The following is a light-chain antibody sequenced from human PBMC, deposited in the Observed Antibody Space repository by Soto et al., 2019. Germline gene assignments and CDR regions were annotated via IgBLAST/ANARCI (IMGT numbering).Light chain of an antibody. V-gene: IGKV3-15*01. J-gene: IGKJ5*01. Sequence: IVLTQSPATLSVSPGERATLSCRASQSVSIHLAWYQQKPGQAPRLLIYDTSTRATGIPARFSGSASGTEFTLTINSLQSEDFAVYTCQQYNYWPPTFGQGTRLE. CDR3: QQYNYWPPT. CDR1: QSVSIH. CDR2: DTS.